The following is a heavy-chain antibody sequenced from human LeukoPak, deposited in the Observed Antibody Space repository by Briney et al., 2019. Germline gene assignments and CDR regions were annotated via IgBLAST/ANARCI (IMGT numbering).Heavy chain of an antibody. Sequence: ASVKVSCKASGYTFTGYYMHWVRQAPGQGLEWMGWINPNSGGTNYAQKFQGGVTMTRDTSISTAYMELSRLRSDDTAVYYCARVRSGTMVREVIDYWGQGTLVTVSS. V-gene: IGHV1-2*02. CDR3: ARVRSGTMVREVIDY. CDR2: INPNSGGT. CDR1: GYTFTGYY. D-gene: IGHD3-10*01. J-gene: IGHJ4*02.